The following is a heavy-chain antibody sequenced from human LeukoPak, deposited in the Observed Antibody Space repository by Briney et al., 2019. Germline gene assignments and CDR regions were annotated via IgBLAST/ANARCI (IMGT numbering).Heavy chain of an antibody. D-gene: IGHD2-2*02. CDR3: ARFYCSSTSCYTYYFDY. V-gene: IGHV4-59*01. CDR2: ICYSGST. Sequence: SETLSLTCTVSGGSISSYYWSWIRQPPGKGLEWIGYICYSGSTNYNPSLKSRVTISVDTSKNQFSLKLSSVTAADTAVYYCARFYCSSTSCYTYYFDYWGQGTLVTVSS. J-gene: IGHJ4*02. CDR1: GGSISSYY.